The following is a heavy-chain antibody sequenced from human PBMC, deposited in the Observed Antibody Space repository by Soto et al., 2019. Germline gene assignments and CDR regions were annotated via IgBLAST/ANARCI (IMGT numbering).Heavy chain of an antibody. V-gene: IGHV1-18*01. Sequence: ASVKVSCKASGYTFTSYGISWVRQAPGQGLERMGWIRAYNGNTNYAQKLQGRVTMTTDTSTSTAYMELRSLRPDDTAMYYCARDGVSSTEYTWNYGTYFDYWGQGALVTVSS. CDR1: GYTFTSYG. CDR3: ARDGVSSTEYTWNYGTYFDY. CDR2: IRAYNGNT. D-gene: IGHD1-7*01. J-gene: IGHJ4*02.